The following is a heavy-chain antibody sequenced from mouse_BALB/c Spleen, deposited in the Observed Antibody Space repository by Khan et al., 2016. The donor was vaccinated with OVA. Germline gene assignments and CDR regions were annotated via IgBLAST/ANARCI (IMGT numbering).Heavy chain of an antibody. CDR3: ARAYYRYDGYYAMDF. Sequence: QVQLKESGPGLVAPSQSLSITCTVSGFSLSRYNIHWVRQPPGKGLEWLGMIWAGGGTDYNSTLKSRLNISKDNSKSQVFLKMNSLQTDDTAMYYGARAYYRYDGYYAMDFWGQGTSVTVSS. V-gene: IGHV2-6-4*01. CDR2: IWAGGGT. J-gene: IGHJ4*01. D-gene: IGHD2-14*01. CDR1: GFSLSRYN.